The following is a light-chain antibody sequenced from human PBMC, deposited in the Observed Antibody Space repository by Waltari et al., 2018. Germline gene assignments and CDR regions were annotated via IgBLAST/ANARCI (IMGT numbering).Light chain of an antibody. CDR1: DPRIASFG. CDR2: ENT. Sequence: QSVLTQAPSVSGAPGQRVSISCTGGDPRIASFGVNWYQHLPERVPKLLIYENTERPSGVPDRFSGSKSGTSASLAIEGLQPEDEGDYYCQSYDNSLRGSLLFGGGTKVTV. J-gene: IGLJ3*02. CDR3: QSYDNSLRGSLL. V-gene: IGLV1-40*01.